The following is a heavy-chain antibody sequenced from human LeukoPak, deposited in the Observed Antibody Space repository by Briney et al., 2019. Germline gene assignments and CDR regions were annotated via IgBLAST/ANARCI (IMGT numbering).Heavy chain of an antibody. V-gene: IGHV3-23*01. CDR2: ISGSGGST. Sequence: GGSLRLSCPASGFTSSSYAMSWVRQAPGKGLEWVSAISGSGGSTYYADSVKGRFTISRDNSKNTLYLQMNSLRAEDTAVYYCATYCSSTSCWEQFDYWGQGTLVTVSS. CDR1: GFTSSSYA. D-gene: IGHD2-2*01. J-gene: IGHJ4*02. CDR3: ATYCSSTSCWEQFDY.